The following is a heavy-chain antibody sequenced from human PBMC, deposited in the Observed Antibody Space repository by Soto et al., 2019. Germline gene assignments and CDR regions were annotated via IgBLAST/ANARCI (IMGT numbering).Heavy chain of an antibody. CDR2: INPGNNNI. D-gene: IGHD3-10*01. Sequence: ASVKVSCKASGYTFTTDAIHWLYQAPGQRLEWMGSINPGNNNIKYSQKFQGRVTITGDTSASTAYMELSSLRSEDTAVYYCARDGGSGSPNYLDYWGQGTLVTVSS. V-gene: IGHV1-3*01. J-gene: IGHJ4*01. CDR3: ARDGGSGSPNYLDY. CDR1: GYTFTTDA.